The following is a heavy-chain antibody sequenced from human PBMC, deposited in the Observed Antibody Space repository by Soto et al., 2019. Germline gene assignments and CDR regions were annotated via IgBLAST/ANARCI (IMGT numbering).Heavy chain of an antibody. CDR2: ISYDGSNK. CDR1: GFTFSSYG. CDR3: AKDQDSSSSTYFDY. Sequence: GGSLRLSCAASGFTFSSYGMHWVRQAPGKGLEWVAVISYDGSNKYYADSVKGRFTISRDNSKNTLYLQMNSLRAEDTAVYYCAKDQDSSSSTYFDYWGQGTLVTVSS. V-gene: IGHV3-30*18. J-gene: IGHJ4*02. D-gene: IGHD6-6*01.